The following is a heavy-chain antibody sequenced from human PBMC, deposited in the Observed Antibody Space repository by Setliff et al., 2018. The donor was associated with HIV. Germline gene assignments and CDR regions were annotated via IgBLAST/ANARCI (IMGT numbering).Heavy chain of an antibody. V-gene: IGHV1-24*01. Sequence: GASVKVSCKVSGYTLTELSIHWVRQAPGKGLEWMGGFDPEDGGTIHAQKFQGRVTMTEDTSTDTAYMELRSLRSEDTAVYCCARDLAAAGAFDIWGQGTMVTVSS. CDR1: GYTLTELS. J-gene: IGHJ3*02. D-gene: IGHD6-13*01. CDR3: ARDLAAAGAFDI. CDR2: FDPEDGGT.